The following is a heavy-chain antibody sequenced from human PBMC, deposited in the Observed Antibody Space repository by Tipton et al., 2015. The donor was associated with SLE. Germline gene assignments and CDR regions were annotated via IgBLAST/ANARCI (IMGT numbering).Heavy chain of an antibody. CDR2: IYTSGST. Sequence: TLSLTCTVSGGSISSGSYYWSWIRQPAGKGLEWIGRIYTSGSTNYNPSLKSRVTISVDTSKNQLSLSLNSVTAADTAVYYCARGGGDSNSCQDFDRWGQGTLVTVSS. CDR3: ARGGGDSNSCQDFDR. J-gene: IGHJ4*02. CDR1: GGSISSGSYY. D-gene: IGHD6-13*01. V-gene: IGHV4-61*02.